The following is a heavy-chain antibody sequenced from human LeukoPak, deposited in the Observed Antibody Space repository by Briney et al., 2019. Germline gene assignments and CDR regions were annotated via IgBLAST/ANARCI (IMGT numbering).Heavy chain of an antibody. CDR1: GFTFDDYA. Sequence: GGSLRLSCAASGFTFDDYAMHWVRQAPGKGLEWVSGISWNSGGIGYADSVKGRFTISRDNAKNSLYLQMNSLRAEDMALYYCAKSGYYLNYFDYWGQGTLVTVSS. CDR2: ISWNSGGI. V-gene: IGHV3-9*03. J-gene: IGHJ4*02. CDR3: AKSGYYLNYFDY. D-gene: IGHD3-22*01.